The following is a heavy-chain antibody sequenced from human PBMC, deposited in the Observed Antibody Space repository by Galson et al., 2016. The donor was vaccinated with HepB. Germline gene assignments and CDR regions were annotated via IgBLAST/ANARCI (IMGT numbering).Heavy chain of an antibody. J-gene: IGHJ5*02. CDR3: ARPRGYCSGGSCHNWFDP. D-gene: IGHD2-15*01. V-gene: IGHV4-39*01. CDR1: GGSISTSSYY. Sequence: ETLSLTCTVSGGSISTSSYYWGWIRQPPGKGLEWIGSIYYSGSTFYNPSLKSRVTISVDTSKDQLSLKLSSVTAADTAVYYCARPRGYCSGGSCHNWFDPWGQGTLVTVSS. CDR2: IYYSGST.